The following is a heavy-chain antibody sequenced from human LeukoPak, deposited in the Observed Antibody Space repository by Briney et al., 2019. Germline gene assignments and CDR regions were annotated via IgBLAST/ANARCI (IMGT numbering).Heavy chain of an antibody. CDR3: ARAGGSGWYAFDV. V-gene: IGHV3-13*04. Sequence: PGGSLRLSCAASGFTFSSYDMHWVRQATGKGLEWVSGIGSAGDTYYPASVKGRFTISRENGKKSLYLQMNSLRAGDSTVCYCARAGGSGWYAFDVWGQGTMVTVSS. CDR1: GFTFSSYD. D-gene: IGHD6-13*01. J-gene: IGHJ3*01. CDR2: IGSAGDT.